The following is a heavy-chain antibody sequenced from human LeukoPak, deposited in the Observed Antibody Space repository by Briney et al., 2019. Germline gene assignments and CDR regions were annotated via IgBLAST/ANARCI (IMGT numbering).Heavy chain of an antibody. D-gene: IGHD3-22*01. CDR1: GFTFSSYG. J-gene: IGHJ4*02. V-gene: IGHV3-23*01. Sequence: PGGSLRLSCAASGFTFSSYGMSWVRQAPGKGLEWVSAISGSGGSTYYADSVKGRFTISRDNSKNTLYLQMNSLRAEDTAVYYCANGFLVVITHWGQGTLVTVFS. CDR2: ISGSGGST. CDR3: ANGFLVVITH.